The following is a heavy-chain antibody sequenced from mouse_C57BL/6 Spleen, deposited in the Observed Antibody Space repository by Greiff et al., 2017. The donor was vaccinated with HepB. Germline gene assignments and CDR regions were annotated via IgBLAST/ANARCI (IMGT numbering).Heavy chain of an antibody. CDR1: GFTFSSYA. Sequence: EVHLVESGEGLVKPGGSLKLSCAASGFTFSSYAMSWVRQTPEKRLEWVAYISSGGDYIYYADTVKGRFTISRDNARNTLFLQMSSLKSEDTAMYYCTRGYYGSSYRYAMDYWGQGTSVTVSS. CDR3: TRGYYGSSYRYAMDY. D-gene: IGHD1-1*01. J-gene: IGHJ4*01. V-gene: IGHV5-9-1*02. CDR2: ISSGGDYI.